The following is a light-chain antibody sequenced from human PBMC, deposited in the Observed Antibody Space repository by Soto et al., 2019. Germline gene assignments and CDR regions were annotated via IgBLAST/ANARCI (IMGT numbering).Light chain of an antibody. CDR2: GAS. V-gene: IGKV3-20*01. J-gene: IGKJ4*01. CDR1: QSVSSSY. Sequence: EIVLTQSPGTLSLSPGERATLSCRASQSVSSSYLAWYQQKPGQAPRLLLYGASSRATGIPDRFSGSGSGTDFTLTISRLEPEDCAVYYCQQYGSSLGVTFGGGTKVEIK. CDR3: QQYGSSLGVT.